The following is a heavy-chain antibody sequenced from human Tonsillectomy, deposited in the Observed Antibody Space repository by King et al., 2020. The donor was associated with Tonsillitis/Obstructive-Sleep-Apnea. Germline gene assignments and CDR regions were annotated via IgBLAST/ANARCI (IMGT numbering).Heavy chain of an antibody. V-gene: IGHV3-7*04. J-gene: IGHJ4*02. Sequence: VQLVESGGGLVQPGGSLRLSCTASRFIFSNYWMSWVRQSPGKGLEWVANIRQDGSEEYYVDSVKGRFAISRDNAKTSLFLQMNSLGAEDTAVYYCARDNYYGSGSYYKAPNLNYFDYWGQGTLVTVSS. D-gene: IGHD3-10*01. CDR3: ARDNYYGSGSYYKAPNLNYFDY. CDR2: IRQDGSEE. CDR1: RFIFSNYW.